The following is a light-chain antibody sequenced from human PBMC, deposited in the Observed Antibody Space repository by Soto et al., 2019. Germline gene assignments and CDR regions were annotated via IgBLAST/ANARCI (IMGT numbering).Light chain of an antibody. V-gene: IGKV1-5*03. Sequence: DIQMTQSPSSLSASVGDRVTITCRASQSISSWLAWYQHKPGKAPKLLIYKAPSLESGVPSRFSGSGSGTEFTLTISTLQPEDFASYYCLQYNSHSWTFGQETKVEMK. CDR1: QSISSW. CDR3: LQYNSHSWT. J-gene: IGKJ1*01. CDR2: KAP.